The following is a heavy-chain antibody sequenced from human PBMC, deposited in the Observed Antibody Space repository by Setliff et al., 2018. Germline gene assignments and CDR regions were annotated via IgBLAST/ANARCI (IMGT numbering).Heavy chain of an antibody. CDR1: GFTVSSNY. CDR3: GSHSSGWYGSAFEN. D-gene: IGHD6-19*01. Sequence: PGESLKISCAASGFTVSSNYMSWVRQMPGEGLEWMGIIHPSNSDTVYSPSFQGQVTISADRSITTAYLQWSSLKASDTAMYYCGSHSSGWYGSAFENWGQGTKVTVSS. J-gene: IGHJ3*02. CDR2: IHPSNSDT. V-gene: IGHV5-51*01.